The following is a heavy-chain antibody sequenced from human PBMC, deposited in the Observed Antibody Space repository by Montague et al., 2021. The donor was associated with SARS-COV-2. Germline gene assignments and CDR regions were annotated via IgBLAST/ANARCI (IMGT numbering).Heavy chain of an antibody. Sequence: SLRLSCAASGFTFSSYAMHWVCQAPGKGLEWVAVISYDGSNKYYADSVKGRFTISRDNSKNTLYLQMNSLRAEDTAVYHCARGTGISSGWFDYWGQGTLVTVSS. V-gene: IGHV3-30-3*01. D-gene: IGHD6-19*01. CDR1: GFTFSSYA. J-gene: IGHJ4*02. CDR3: ARGTGISSGWFDY. CDR2: ISYDGSNK.